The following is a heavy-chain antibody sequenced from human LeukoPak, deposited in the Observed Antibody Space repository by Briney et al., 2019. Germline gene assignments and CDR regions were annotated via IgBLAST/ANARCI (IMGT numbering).Heavy chain of an antibody. J-gene: IGHJ4*02. CDR2: ISSGSSYI. D-gene: IGHD5-18*01. Sequence: GGSLRLSCAASGFIFSSYTMNWVRQAPGKGLEWVSSISSGSSYIYYADSVKGRFTISRDNAKKSLYLQMNSLRAEDTAVYYCANDLGWIQLNLGRGQGTLVTVSS. CDR1: GFIFSSYT. V-gene: IGHV3-21*01. CDR3: ANDLGWIQLNLG.